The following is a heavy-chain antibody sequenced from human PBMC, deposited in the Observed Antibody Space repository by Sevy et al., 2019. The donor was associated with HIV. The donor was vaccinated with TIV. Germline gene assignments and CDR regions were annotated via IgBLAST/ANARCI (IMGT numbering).Heavy chain of an antibody. V-gene: IGHV1-24*01. CDR3: ATAREYYSDNSGYLDY. D-gene: IGHD3-22*01. CDR1: GYTLSELS. CDR2: FDPDDGET. Sequence: ASVKVSCKVSGYTLSELSMHWVRQPPGKGLGWMGRFDPDDGETIYAQRFQGRVTMTEDTSADTAYMELSSLRSEDTAMYYCATAREYYSDNSGYLDYWGQGTPVTVSS. J-gene: IGHJ4*02.